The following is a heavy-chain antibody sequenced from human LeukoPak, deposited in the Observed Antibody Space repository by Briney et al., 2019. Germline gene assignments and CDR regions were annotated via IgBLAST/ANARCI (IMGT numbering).Heavy chain of an antibody. J-gene: IGHJ4*02. CDR2: SNPNSGGT. Sequence: ASVKVSCKASGYTFTGYYMHWVRQAPGQGLEWMGWSNPNSGGTNYAQKFQGRVTMTRDTSISTAYMELSRLRSDDTAVYYCARGKDIVVVPAALLDYWGQGTLVTVSS. D-gene: IGHD2-2*01. CDR1: GYTFTGYY. V-gene: IGHV1-2*02. CDR3: ARGKDIVVVPAALLDY.